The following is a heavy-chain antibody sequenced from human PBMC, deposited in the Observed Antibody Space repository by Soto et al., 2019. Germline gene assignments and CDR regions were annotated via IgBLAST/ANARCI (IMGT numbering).Heavy chain of an antibody. CDR3: AGGSYGSGSYYIYY. Sequence: QVQLQESGPGLVKPSETLSLTCTVSGGSISSYYWSWIRQPPGKGLEWIGYIYYIGSTNYNPSLKSRVTIAVDTSKNQFSLKLSSVTAADTAVYYCAGGSYGSGSYYIYYWGQGTLVTVSS. CDR1: GGSISSYY. D-gene: IGHD3-10*01. CDR2: IYYIGST. V-gene: IGHV4-59*08. J-gene: IGHJ4*02.